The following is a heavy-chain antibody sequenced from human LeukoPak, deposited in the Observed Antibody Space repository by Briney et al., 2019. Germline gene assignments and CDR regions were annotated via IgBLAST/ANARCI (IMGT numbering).Heavy chain of an antibody. CDR3: ARVDGGWFDP. CDR1: EYAITSGYY. Sequence: SETLSLTCAVSEYAITSGYYWSWIRQTPGKGLEWIGNVFHSGRTYYNSSLKSRITILVDTSANHFSLKLSSVTAADTAVYYCARVDGGWFDPWGQGTLVTVS. CDR2: VFHSGRT. D-gene: IGHD3-3*01. J-gene: IGHJ5*02. V-gene: IGHV4-38-2*01.